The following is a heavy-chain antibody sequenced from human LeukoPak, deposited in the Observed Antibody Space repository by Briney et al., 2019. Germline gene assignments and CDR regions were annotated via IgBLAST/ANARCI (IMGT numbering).Heavy chain of an antibody. D-gene: IGHD3-3*01. CDR2: IYTGDSDT. Sequence: GESLKISCKGSGYSFSSYWIGWVRQMPGKGLEWMGIIYTGDSDTRYSPSFQGQVTISVDKSINTAYLQWSSLKASDTAIYYCARQGSHYDFWSGYSHDFEYWGQGTLVTVSS. V-gene: IGHV5-51*01. CDR3: ARQGSHYDFWSGYSHDFEY. J-gene: IGHJ4*02. CDR1: GYSFSSYW.